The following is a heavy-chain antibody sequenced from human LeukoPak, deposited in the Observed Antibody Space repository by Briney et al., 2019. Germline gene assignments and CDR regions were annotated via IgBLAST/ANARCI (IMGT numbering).Heavy chain of an antibody. Sequence: SSVKVSCKVSGYTLTELSMHWVRQAPGKGREWMGGFDPEDGETIYAQKFQGRVTMTEDTSTDTAYMELSSLRSEDTAVYYCATDGSSGWYFSYWGQGTLVTVSS. D-gene: IGHD6-19*01. CDR1: GYTLTELS. J-gene: IGHJ4*02. CDR3: ATDGSSGWYFSY. V-gene: IGHV1-24*01. CDR2: FDPEDGET.